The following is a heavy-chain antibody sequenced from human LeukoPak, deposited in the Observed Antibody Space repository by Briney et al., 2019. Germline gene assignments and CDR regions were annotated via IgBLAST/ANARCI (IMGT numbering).Heavy chain of an antibody. V-gene: IGHV1-2*02. D-gene: IGHD3-22*01. CDR2: INPNSGGT. J-gene: IGHJ4*02. CDR1: GYTFTGYY. CDR3: ARDFVYYYDSSGYLIDY. Sequence: ASVKVSCKASGYTFTGYYMHWVRQAPGQGLEWMGWINPNSGGTNYAQKFQGRVTMTRDTSISTAYMELSRLRSDDTAVYYCARDFVYYYDSSGYLIDYRGQGTLVTVSS.